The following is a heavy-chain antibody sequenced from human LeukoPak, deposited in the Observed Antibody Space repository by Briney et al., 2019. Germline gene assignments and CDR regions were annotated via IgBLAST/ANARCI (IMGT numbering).Heavy chain of an antibody. CDR1: GGSISSYY. CDR2: IYYSGST. D-gene: IGHD5-24*01. Sequence: SETLSLTCTDSGGSISSYYWSWIRQPPGKGLEWIGYIYYSGSTNYNPSLKSRVTISVDTSKNQFSLKLSSVTAADTAVYYCASNIVEMATLGAFDIWGQGTMVTVSS. V-gene: IGHV4-59*08. CDR3: ASNIVEMATLGAFDI. J-gene: IGHJ3*02.